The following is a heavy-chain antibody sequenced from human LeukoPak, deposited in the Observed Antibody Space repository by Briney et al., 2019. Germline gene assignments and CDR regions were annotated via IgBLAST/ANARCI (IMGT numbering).Heavy chain of an antibody. J-gene: IGHJ5*02. CDR2: ISYSGST. D-gene: IGHD5-12*01. V-gene: IGHV4-39*01. CDR1: GASISSSSYF. CDR3: ARQGGNIGSNWFDP. Sequence: SETLSLTCTVSGASISSSSYFWGWIRQPPGKGLEWIGCISYSGSTYYNPSLKSRVTISVDTSKSQFALKRNSVTAADTAVYYCARQGGNIGSNWFDPWGQGTLVTVSS.